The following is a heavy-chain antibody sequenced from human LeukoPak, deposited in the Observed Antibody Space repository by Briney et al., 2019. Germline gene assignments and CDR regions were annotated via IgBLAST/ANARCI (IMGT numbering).Heavy chain of an antibody. J-gene: IGHJ5*02. CDR3: ARERETPLSEVQCSSTSCYTHGWFDP. CDR1: GGSISSGDYY. V-gene: IGHV4-30-4*01. CDR2: IYYSGGT. D-gene: IGHD2-2*02. Sequence: SETLSLTCTVSGGSISSGDYYWSWIRQPPGKGLEWIGYIYYSGGTYYNPSLKSRVTISVDTSKNQFSLKLSSVTAADTAVYYCARERETPLSEVQCSSTSCYTHGWFDPWGQGTLVTVSS.